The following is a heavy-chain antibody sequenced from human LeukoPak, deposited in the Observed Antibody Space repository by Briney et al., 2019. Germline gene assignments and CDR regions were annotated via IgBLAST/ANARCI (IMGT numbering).Heavy chain of an antibody. D-gene: IGHD6-13*01. CDR2: IYYSGST. V-gene: IGHV4-59*01. CDR3: ARGGAAAGTRN. CDR1: GGSISSYY. J-gene: IGHJ4*02. Sequence: SETLSLTCTVSGGSISSYYWSWIRQPPGKGLEWLGYIYYSGSTNYNPSLKSRVTISVDTSKNQFSLKLSSVTAADTAVYYCARGGAAAGTRNWGQGTLVTVSS.